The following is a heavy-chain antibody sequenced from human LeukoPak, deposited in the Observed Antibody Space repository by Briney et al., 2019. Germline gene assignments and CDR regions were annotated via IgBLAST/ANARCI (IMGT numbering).Heavy chain of an antibody. CDR3: AKDLGWLPPGYMDV. D-gene: IGHD3-9*01. Sequence: GGSLRLSCAASGFTVNNNYMSWVRQAPGKGLEWVSAISGSGGSTYYADSVKGRFTISRDNSKNTLYLQMNSLRAEDTAVYYCAKDLGWLPPGYMDVWGKGTTVTVSS. CDR2: ISGSGGST. V-gene: IGHV3-23*01. CDR1: GFTVNNNY. J-gene: IGHJ6*03.